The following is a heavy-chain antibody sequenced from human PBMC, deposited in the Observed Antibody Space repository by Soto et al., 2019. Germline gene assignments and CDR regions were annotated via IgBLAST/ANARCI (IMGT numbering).Heavy chain of an antibody. CDR1: GYTFTSYG. Sequence: ASVKVSWKASGYTFTSYGISWVRQAPGQGLEWMGWISAYNGNTNYAQKLQGRVTMTTDTSTSTAYMELRSLRSDDTAVYYCARDTATWIQLWAYYYYGMDVWGQGTTVTVSS. D-gene: IGHD5-18*01. V-gene: IGHV1-18*01. CDR3: ARDTATWIQLWAYYYYGMDV. CDR2: ISAYNGNT. J-gene: IGHJ6*02.